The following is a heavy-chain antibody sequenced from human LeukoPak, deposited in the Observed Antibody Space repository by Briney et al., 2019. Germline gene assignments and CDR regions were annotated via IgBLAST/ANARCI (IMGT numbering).Heavy chain of an antibody. V-gene: IGHV4-30-2*01. CDR1: GGSISSGGYS. CDR2: IYHSGST. Sequence: PSQTLSLTCAVSGGSISSGGYSWSWIRQPPGKGLEWIGYIYHSGSTYYNPSLKSRVTISVDRSKNQFSLKLSSVTAADTAVYYCARHLARNSGSKTTAFDIWGQGTMVTVSS. D-gene: IGHD1-26*01. CDR3: ARHLARNSGSKTTAFDI. J-gene: IGHJ3*02.